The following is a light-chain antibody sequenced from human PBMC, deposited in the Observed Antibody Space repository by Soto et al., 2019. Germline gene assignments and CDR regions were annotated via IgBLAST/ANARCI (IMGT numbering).Light chain of an antibody. CDR3: SSYTTSLTWV. Sequence: QSALTQPASVSGSPGQSITISCTGTSSDIGGYNYVSWYQQHPGKAPKLIIYSVSNRPSSISNRFSGSKSGNTASLTISGLQAEDEAAYYCSSYTTSLTWVFGGGTKLTVL. CDR1: SSDIGGYNY. V-gene: IGLV2-14*01. CDR2: SVS. J-gene: IGLJ3*02.